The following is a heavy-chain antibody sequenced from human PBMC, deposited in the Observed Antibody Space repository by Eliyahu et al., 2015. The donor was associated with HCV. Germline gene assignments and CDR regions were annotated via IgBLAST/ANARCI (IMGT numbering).Heavy chain of an antibody. CDR3: ARGGASSRYFDL. CDR1: GGSIRGDX. V-gene: IGHV4-59*01. Sequence: QVQLQESGPGLVKPSETLSLTCPXSGGSIRGDXWSWIRQPPGKGLEWIAFIHDSGSTNYSPSLKSRVTISIDTSKNQFSLKLSSVTSADTALYYCARGGASSRYFDLWGRGTLVTVSS. CDR2: IHDSGST. D-gene: IGHD3-10*01. J-gene: IGHJ2*01.